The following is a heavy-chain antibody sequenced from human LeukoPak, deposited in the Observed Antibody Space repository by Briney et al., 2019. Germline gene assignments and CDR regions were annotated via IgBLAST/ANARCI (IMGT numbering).Heavy chain of an antibody. CDR1: GGSISSSSYY. CDR2: IYYSGST. V-gene: IGHV4-39*01. J-gene: IGHJ4*02. D-gene: IGHD6-13*01. CDR3: ARGIAAAGSFDY. Sequence: PSETLSLTCTVSGGSISSSSYYWGWIRQPPGKGLEWIGSIYYSGSTYYNPSLKSRVTISVDTSKNQFSLKLSSLTAADTAVYYCARGIAAAGSFDYWGQGTLVTASS.